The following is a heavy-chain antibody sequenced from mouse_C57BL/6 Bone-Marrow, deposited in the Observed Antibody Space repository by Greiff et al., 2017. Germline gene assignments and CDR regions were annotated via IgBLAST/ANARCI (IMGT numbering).Heavy chain of an antibody. V-gene: IGHV14-3*01. Sequence: VQLQQSVAELVRPGASVKLSCTASGFHIKNTYMHWVKQRPEQGLEWIGRIDPANGNTKYAPKFQGKATITADTSSNTAYLQLSSLTSEDTAIYYCARYGNYHYYAMDYWGQGTSVTVSS. J-gene: IGHJ4*01. CDR1: GFHIKNTY. D-gene: IGHD2-1*01. CDR3: ARYGNYHYYAMDY. CDR2: IDPANGNT.